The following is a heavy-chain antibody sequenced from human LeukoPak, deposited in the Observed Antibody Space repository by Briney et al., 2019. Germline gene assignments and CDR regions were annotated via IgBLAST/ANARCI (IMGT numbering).Heavy chain of an antibody. CDR3: ARELEYQLPYFDY. D-gene: IGHD2-2*01. J-gene: IGHJ4*02. V-gene: IGHV3-33*01. Sequence: GGSLRLSCAASGXTFSSYGMHWVRQAPGKGLEWVAVIWYDGSNKYYADSVKGRFTISRDNSKNTLYLQMNSLRAEDTAVYYCARELEYQLPYFDYWGQGTLVTVSS. CDR2: IWYDGSNK. CDR1: GXTFSSYG.